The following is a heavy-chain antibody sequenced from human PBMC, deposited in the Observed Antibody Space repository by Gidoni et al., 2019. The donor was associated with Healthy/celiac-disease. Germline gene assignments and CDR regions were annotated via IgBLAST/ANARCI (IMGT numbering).Heavy chain of an antibody. D-gene: IGHD6-6*01. CDR3: AREPRRIAARYLYFDY. V-gene: IGHV3-30-3*01. CDR2: ISYDGSNK. CDR1: GSPLISYA. Sequence: QVQLVESGGGVVQHGRSLQLSCAAAGSPLISYAMHWARQAPGKGLESLSVISYDGSNKYYADSVKGRFTISRDNSKNTLYLQMNSLRAEDTAVYYCAREPRRIAARYLYFDYWGQGTLVTVSS. J-gene: IGHJ4*02.